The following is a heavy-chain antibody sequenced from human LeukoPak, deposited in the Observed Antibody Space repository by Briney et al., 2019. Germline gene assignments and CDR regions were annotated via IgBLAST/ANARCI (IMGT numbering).Heavy chain of an antibody. Sequence: GGSLRLPCAASGFTFSSYWMSWVRQAPGKGLEWVANIKQGGSEKYYVDSVKGRFTISRDNAKNSLYLQMNSLRAEDTAVYYCARDGHDYIWGSYLNWGQGTLVTVSS. V-gene: IGHV3-7*01. CDR2: IKQGGSEK. D-gene: IGHD3-16*02. CDR3: ARDGHDYIWGSYLN. CDR1: GFTFSSYW. J-gene: IGHJ4*02.